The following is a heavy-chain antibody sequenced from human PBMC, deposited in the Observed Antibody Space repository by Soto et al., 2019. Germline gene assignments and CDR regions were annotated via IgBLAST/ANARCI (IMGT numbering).Heavy chain of an antibody. Sequence: ASVKVSCKASGYTFTSYGISWVRQAPGQGLEWMGWISAYNGNTNYAQKLQGRVTMTTDTSTSTAYMELRSLRSDDTAVYYCARSSLGLGIFGVVPDPYYYYGMDVWGQGTTVTVSS. V-gene: IGHV1-18*01. CDR3: ARSSLGLGIFGVVPDPYYYYGMDV. J-gene: IGHJ6*02. CDR2: ISAYNGNT. CDR1: GYTFTSYG. D-gene: IGHD3-3*01.